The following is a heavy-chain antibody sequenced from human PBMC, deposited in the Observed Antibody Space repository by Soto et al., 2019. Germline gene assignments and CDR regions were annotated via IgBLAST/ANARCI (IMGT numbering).Heavy chain of an antibody. CDR1: GFTFSTYS. V-gene: IGHV3-21*01. J-gene: IGHJ6*02. CDR2: ISSRSDI. D-gene: IGHD2-2*02. CDR3: AREYTAWPLAYGLDV. Sequence: GGSLRPSCVRSGFTFSTYSINWVRQAPGKGLEWVSSISSRSDIYYADSVKGRFPISRDNAKNSVSLQMNSLRAEDTAVYYCAREYTAWPLAYGLDVWGQGTTVTVSS.